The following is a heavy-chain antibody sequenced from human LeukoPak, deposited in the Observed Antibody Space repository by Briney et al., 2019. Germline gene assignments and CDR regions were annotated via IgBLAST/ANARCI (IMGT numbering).Heavy chain of an antibody. CDR1: GYTLTELS. Sequence: ASVKVSCKVSGYTLTELSMHWVRQAPGKGLEWMGGFDPEDGETIYAQKFQGRVTMTEDTSTDTAYMELSSLRSEDTAVYYCATTLGLAVQRSGAFDIWGQGTMVTVSS. J-gene: IGHJ3*02. D-gene: IGHD2-15*01. CDR2: FDPEDGET. V-gene: IGHV1-24*01. CDR3: ATTLGLAVQRSGAFDI.